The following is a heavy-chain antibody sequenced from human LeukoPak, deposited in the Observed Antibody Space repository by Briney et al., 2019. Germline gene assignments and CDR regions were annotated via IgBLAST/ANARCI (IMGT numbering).Heavy chain of an antibody. V-gene: IGHV4-39*01. CDR3: ARQRDYTSGWFDY. CDR1: GGSISSSYYF. CDR2: IYYSGST. J-gene: IGHJ4*02. Sequence: PSETLSLTCTVSGGSISSSYYFWGWIRQPPGKGLEWIGSIYYSGSTYYNPSLKSRVTISVDTSKNQFSLMLSSVTASDTAVYYCARQRDYTSGWFDYWGQGTLVTVSS. D-gene: IGHD6-19*01.